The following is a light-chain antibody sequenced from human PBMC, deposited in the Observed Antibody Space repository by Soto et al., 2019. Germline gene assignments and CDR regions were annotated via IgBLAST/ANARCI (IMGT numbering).Light chain of an antibody. CDR1: QSVTTR. V-gene: IGKV3-20*01. J-gene: IGKJ5*01. CDR3: KQYGGSPIT. Sequence: IVLTQSPGTLSLSPGERVTLSCRASQSVTTRLAWYQHKPGQAPTLLMSGASNRASGVPVRFSGSGSGTDFTLTITRLEPEEFALYYCKQYGGSPITFGLGTRLEIK. CDR2: GAS.